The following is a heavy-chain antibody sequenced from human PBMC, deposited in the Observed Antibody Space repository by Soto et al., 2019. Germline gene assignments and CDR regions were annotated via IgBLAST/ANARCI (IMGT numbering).Heavy chain of an antibody. V-gene: IGHV3-30*03. J-gene: IGHJ4*02. D-gene: IGHD1-26*01. CDR1: GFTFSNYG. Sequence: GGSLRLSCTGTGFTFSNYGIHWVRQAPGKGLEWVAVISYDGSNKYYADSVKGRFTISRDNSKNTLYLQMNSLRAEDTAVYYCALNSGSYSDYFDYWGQGTLVTVSS. CDR2: ISYDGSNK. CDR3: ALNSGSYSDYFDY.